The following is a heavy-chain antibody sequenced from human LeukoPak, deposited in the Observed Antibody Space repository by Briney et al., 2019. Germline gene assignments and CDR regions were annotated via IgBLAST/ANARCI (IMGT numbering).Heavy chain of an antibody. V-gene: IGHV4-39*07. CDR1: GGSISSYY. CDR3: ARVKIVVVVAAIGWWFDP. Sequence: PSETLSLTCTVSGGSISSYYWGWIRQPPGKGLEWIGSIYYSGSTYYNPSLKSRVTISVDTSKNQFSLKLSSVTAADTAVYYCARVKIVVVVAAIGWWFDPWGQGTLVTVSS. J-gene: IGHJ5*02. D-gene: IGHD2-15*01. CDR2: IYYSGST.